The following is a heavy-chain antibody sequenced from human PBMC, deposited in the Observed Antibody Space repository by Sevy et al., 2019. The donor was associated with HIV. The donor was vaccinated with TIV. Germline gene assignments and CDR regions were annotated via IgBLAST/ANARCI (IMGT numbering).Heavy chain of an antibody. CDR2: INSDGSST. V-gene: IGHV3-74*01. J-gene: IGHJ5*02. CDR1: GFPFSRYW. CDR3: ARESLGFGEFNNSFDP. D-gene: IGHD3-10*01. Sequence: GGSLRLSCAASGFPFSRYWMHWVRQAPGKGLVWVSRINSDGSSTTYADSVKGRFTLSRHNAQHTLYLQLNSLRAEDTAVYYWARESLGFGEFNNSFDPWGQGTLVTLSS.